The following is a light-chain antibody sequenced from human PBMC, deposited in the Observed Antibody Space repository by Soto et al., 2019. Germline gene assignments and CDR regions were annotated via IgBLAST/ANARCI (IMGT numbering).Light chain of an antibody. CDR2: GAS. Sequence: EIMMTQSPGTLSVSPGEGATLSCTASQSVNLNLAWYQQKPGQPPRLLLYGASTRATGIPVRFRGSGSGTDFTLTIRRLEPEDFAVYYCQQYGSSYPWTFGQGTKVEIK. V-gene: IGKV3-20*01. J-gene: IGKJ1*01. CDR3: QQYGSSYPWT. CDR1: QSVNLN.